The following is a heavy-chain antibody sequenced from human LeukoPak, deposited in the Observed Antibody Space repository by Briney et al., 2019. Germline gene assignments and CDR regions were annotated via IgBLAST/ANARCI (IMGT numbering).Heavy chain of an antibody. V-gene: IGHV4-39*07. Sequence: SETLSLTCTVSGGSIRSSSYYWGWIRQPPGKGLEWIGSVYSSGRTYYNPSLTSRVTVSADTSKNQFSLKLSSVTAADTAVYYCASWYYDSSGYRFDYWGQGTLVTVSS. CDR2: VYSSGRT. D-gene: IGHD3-22*01. CDR1: GGSIRSSSYY. J-gene: IGHJ4*02. CDR3: ASWYYDSSGYRFDY.